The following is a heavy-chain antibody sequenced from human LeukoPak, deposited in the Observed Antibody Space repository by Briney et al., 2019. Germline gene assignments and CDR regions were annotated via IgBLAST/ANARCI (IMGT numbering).Heavy chain of an antibody. CDR3: AKRRLSSGWSDY. V-gene: IGHV1-69*13. CDR1: GYTFTNFG. D-gene: IGHD6-19*01. Sequence: GASVKVSCKASGYTFTNFGISWVRQAPGQGLEWMGGIIPIFGTANYAQKFQGRVTITADESTSTAYMELSSLRSEDTAVYYCAKRRLSSGWSDYWGQGTLVTVSS. J-gene: IGHJ4*02. CDR2: IIPIFGTA.